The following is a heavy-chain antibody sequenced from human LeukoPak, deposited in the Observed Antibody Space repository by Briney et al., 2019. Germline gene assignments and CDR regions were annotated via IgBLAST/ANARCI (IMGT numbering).Heavy chain of an antibody. J-gene: IGHJ4*02. V-gene: IGHV4-34*01. CDR2: INHSGST. CDR1: GGSFSGYY. CDR3: ARGRRGNYDILTGFSH. Sequence: SETLSLTCAVYGGSFSGYYWSWLRQPPGKGLEWIGEINHSGSTNYNPSLKSRVTISVDTSKNQFSLKLSSVTAADTAVYYCARGRRGNYDILTGFSHWGQGTLVTVSS. D-gene: IGHD3-9*01.